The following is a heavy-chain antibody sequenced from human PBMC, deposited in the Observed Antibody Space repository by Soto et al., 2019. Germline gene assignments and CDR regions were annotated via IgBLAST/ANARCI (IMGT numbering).Heavy chain of an antibody. J-gene: IGHJ4*02. CDR2: INPASGST. CDR3: ARDLAAGDH. V-gene: IGHV1-46*01. Sequence: QVQLVQSGAEVKKPGASVKVSCRTSGYTFTHYYIHWVRQAPEQGLEWLGIINPASGSTNYAQDFQGRVTLTMDTSTTTVYMELSGLRAEDTAIFYWARDLAAGDHWGQGTLVTVSS. D-gene: IGHD6-13*01. CDR1: GYTFTHYY.